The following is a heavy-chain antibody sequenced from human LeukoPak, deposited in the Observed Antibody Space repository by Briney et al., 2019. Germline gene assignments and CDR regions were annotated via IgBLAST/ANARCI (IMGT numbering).Heavy chain of an antibody. Sequence: PSETLSLTCTVSGGSISSGDYYWSWIRQPPGKGLEWIAYMYYSGSTYYNPSLKSRLPMSADTSKNQLSLKLSSVTAADTAVYYCARPYSSASRIDPWGPGNPVTVSS. D-gene: IGHD3-22*01. CDR2: MYYSGST. CDR3: ARPYSSASRIDP. CDR1: GGSISSGDYY. J-gene: IGHJ5*02. V-gene: IGHV4-30-4*01.